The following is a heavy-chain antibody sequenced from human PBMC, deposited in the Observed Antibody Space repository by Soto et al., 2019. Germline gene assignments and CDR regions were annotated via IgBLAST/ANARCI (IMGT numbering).Heavy chain of an antibody. CDR2: IRSKAYGGTS. D-gene: IGHD2-21*02. Sequence: PGGSLRLSCTTSGFSFGDFAMRWFRQVPGEGLEWVGFIRSKAYGGTSDYAASVKGRFTISRDDSRSIAYLQMNSLKTEDTAVYYCTRDSGCGGDCYENYFDYWGQGT. CDR1: GFSFGDFA. V-gene: IGHV3-49*03. J-gene: IGHJ4*02. CDR3: TRDSGCGGDCYENYFDY.